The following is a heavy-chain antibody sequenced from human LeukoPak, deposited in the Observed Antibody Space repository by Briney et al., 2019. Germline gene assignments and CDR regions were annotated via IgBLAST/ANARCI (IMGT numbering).Heavy chain of an antibody. Sequence: ASVKVSCKASGYTFTGYYMHWVRQAPGQGLEWMGWINPNSGGTNYAQKFQGRVTMTRDTSISTAYMELSRLRSDDTAVYYCAREGVAVAGEDYYYYMDVWGKGTTVTVSS. J-gene: IGHJ6*03. CDR3: AREGVAVAGEDYYYYMDV. CDR2: INPNSGGT. CDR1: GYTFTGYY. V-gene: IGHV1-2*02. D-gene: IGHD6-19*01.